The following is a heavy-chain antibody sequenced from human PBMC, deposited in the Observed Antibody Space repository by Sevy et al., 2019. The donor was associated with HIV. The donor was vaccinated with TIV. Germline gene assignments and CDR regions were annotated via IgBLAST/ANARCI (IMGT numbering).Heavy chain of an antibody. CDR1: GFTFNNYY. CDR3: ARCSYDSRGYFYYFYGLDV. J-gene: IGHJ6*02. Sequence: GEALKISCAASGFTFNNYYMSWVRQAPGKGLEWVANIKKDGSEKYYVDSVKGRFTISRDNAKNSLYLQMNSLRVEDTAVYYCARCSYDSRGYFYYFYGLDVWGQGTTVTVSS. V-gene: IGHV3-7*01. CDR2: IKKDGSEK. D-gene: IGHD3-22*01.